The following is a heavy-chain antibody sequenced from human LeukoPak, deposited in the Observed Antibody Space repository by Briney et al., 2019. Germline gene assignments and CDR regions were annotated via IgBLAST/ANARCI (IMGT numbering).Heavy chain of an antibody. CDR1: GYSISSGYY. CDR2: IYHSGST. D-gene: IGHD1-7*01. J-gene: IGHJ3*02. CDR3: ARLMTGTTTAFDI. Sequence: SETLSLTCAVSGYSISSGYYWGWIRQPPGKGLEWIGSIYHSGSTYYNPSLKSRVTMSVDTSKNQFSLNLSSVTAADTAVYYCARLMTGTTTAFDIWGQGTMVTVSS. V-gene: IGHV4-38-2*01.